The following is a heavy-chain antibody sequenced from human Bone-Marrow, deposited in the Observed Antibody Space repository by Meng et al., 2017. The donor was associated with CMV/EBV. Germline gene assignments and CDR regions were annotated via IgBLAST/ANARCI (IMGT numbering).Heavy chain of an antibody. D-gene: IGHD3-10*01. V-gene: IGHV3-66*02. Sequence: GESLKISCAASGFTVSSNYMSWVRQAPGKGLEWVSVIYSGGSTYYADSVKGRFTISRDNSKNTLYLQMNSLRAEDTAVYYCAKDRGSLLWFGETPDYWGQGTLVTVSS. CDR2: IYSGGST. CDR1: GFTVSSNY. J-gene: IGHJ4*02. CDR3: AKDRGSLLWFGETPDY.